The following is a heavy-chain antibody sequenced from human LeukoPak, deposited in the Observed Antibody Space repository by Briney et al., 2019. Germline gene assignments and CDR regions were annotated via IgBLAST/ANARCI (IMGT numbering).Heavy chain of an antibody. CDR2: IYPGDSDT. Sequence: GESLKISCKGSGHSFTSYWIGWVRQMPGRGLEWMGTIYPGDSDTRYSPSFQGQVTISADKSITTAYLQWSSLKASDTAMYFCARRAGSYEYYQHWGQGTLVTVSS. V-gene: IGHV5-51*01. D-gene: IGHD6-13*01. J-gene: IGHJ1*01. CDR1: GHSFTSYW. CDR3: ARRAGSYEYYQH.